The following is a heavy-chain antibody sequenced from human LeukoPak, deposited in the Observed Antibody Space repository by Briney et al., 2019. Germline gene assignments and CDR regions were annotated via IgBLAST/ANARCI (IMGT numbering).Heavy chain of an antibody. Sequence: GGSLRLSCAASGFTVITNYKNWVRQAPGKGLEWVSILYSGSSTYYADSVKGRFTISRDDSKNTLYLQMNSLRAEDTAVYYCARVGDHYHWYLDLWARGTHVTVSS. J-gene: IGHJ2*01. D-gene: IGHD3-10*01. CDR2: LYSGSST. V-gene: IGHV3-53*01. CDR3: ARVGDHYHWYLDL. CDR1: GFTVITNY.